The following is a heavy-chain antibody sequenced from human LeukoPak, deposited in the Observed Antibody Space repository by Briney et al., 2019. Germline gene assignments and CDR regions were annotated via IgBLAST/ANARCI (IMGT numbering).Heavy chain of an antibody. CDR2: INWNGGST. CDR3: TRGLGYRSGYYFDY. D-gene: IGHD2-15*01. CDR1: GFTFDDYG. J-gene: IGHJ4*02. Sequence: GGSLRLSCAASGFTFDDYGMSWVRHAPGKGLEWVSGINWNGGSTGYADSVKGRFTISRDNAKNSLYLQMNSLRAEDTAVYYCTRGLGYRSGYYFDYWGQGTLVTVSS. V-gene: IGHV3-20*04.